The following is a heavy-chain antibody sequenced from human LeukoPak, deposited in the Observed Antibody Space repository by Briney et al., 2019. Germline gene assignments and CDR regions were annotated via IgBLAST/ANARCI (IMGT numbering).Heavy chain of an antibody. J-gene: IGHJ6*03. CDR1: GRTFSSYA. Sequence: ASVKVSCKASGRTFSSYAISWVRQAPGQGLEWMGGIIPIFGTTNYAQEFEGRVTITADESTSTAYMELSSLRSEDTAVYYCARGYSYGPYYYYYYMDVWGKGTTVTVSS. V-gene: IGHV1-69*01. CDR2: IIPIFGTT. D-gene: IGHD5-18*01. CDR3: ARGYSYGPYYYYYYMDV.